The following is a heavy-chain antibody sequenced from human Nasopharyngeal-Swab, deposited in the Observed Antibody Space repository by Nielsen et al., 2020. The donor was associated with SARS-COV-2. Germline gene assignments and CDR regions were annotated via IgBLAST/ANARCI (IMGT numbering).Heavy chain of an antibody. V-gene: IGHV1-46*01. D-gene: IGHD1-26*01. CDR3: ATIYAIVGASGSFDY. J-gene: IGHJ4*02. Sequence: ASVKVSCKASGYTFTSYYMHWVRQAPGQGLEWMGIINPSGGSTSYAQKFQDRVTMTRDTSTSTVYMELSSLRSEDTAVYYCATIYAIVGASGSFDYWGQGTLVTVSS. CDR2: INPSGGST. CDR1: GYTFTSYY.